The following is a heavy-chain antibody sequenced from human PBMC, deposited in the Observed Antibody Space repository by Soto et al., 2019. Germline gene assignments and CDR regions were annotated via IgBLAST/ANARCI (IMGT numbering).Heavy chain of an antibody. CDR1: GYTFSSYG. Sequence: GASVKGSCKASGYTFSSYGISWVRQAPGQGLEWMGRISAYNGDTDYAQDFQGRVTLTRDTSVNTVYMELSGLNSDDTALYYCARDRQYGDYGYSFDFWGQGTLVTVYS. V-gene: IGHV1-18*04. J-gene: IGHJ4*02. CDR3: ARDRQYGDYGYSFDF. D-gene: IGHD4-17*01. CDR2: ISAYNGDT.